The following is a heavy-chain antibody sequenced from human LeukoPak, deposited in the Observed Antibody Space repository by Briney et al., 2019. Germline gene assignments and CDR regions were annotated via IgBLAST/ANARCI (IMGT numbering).Heavy chain of an antibody. J-gene: IGHJ4*02. V-gene: IGHV3-13*01. D-gene: IGHD6-19*01. CDR1: GFTFSSYD. CDR3: AKDYSSGFDY. CDR2: IGTAGDT. Sequence: GGSLRLSCAASGFTFSSYDMHWVRQATGKGLEWVSAIGTAGDTYYPGSVKGRFTISRDNSKNTLYLQMNSLRAEDTAVYYCAKDYSSGFDYWGQGTLVTVSS.